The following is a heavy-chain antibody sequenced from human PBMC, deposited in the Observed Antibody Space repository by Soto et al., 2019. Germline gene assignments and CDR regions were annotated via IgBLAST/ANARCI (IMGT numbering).Heavy chain of an antibody. CDR3: ARGVDAGVDV. Sequence: QVQLVQSGAEVTKPGASVKVSCKASGYTFTSYYINWVRQATGQGLEWMGWMSPNSGATGYAQKFQGRVTMTRDTSISTAYMELSNLRSEDTAIYYCARGVDAGVDVWGQGSTVTVSS. V-gene: IGHV1-8*01. CDR1: GYTFTSYY. J-gene: IGHJ6*02. D-gene: IGHD1-1*01. CDR2: MSPNSGAT.